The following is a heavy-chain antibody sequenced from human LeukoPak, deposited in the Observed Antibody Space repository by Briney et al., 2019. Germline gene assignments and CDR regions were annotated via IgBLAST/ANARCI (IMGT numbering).Heavy chain of an antibody. CDR2: MLYSGST. CDR1: GASISNYY. CDR3: ARSDIWGSYRFLDY. Sequence: SETLSLTCTVSGASISNYYWSWIRQSPGKGLEWIGYMLYSGSTNQNPSLRSRVTISVDTSKNQVFLKLSSVTAADTAVYYCARSDIWGSYRFLDYWGQGALVTVSS. V-gene: IGHV4-59*08. J-gene: IGHJ4*02. D-gene: IGHD3-16*02.